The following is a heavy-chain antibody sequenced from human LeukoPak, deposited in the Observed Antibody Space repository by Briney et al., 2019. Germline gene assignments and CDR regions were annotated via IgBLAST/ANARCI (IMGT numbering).Heavy chain of an antibody. V-gene: IGHV4-59*08. CDR3: ARNSAVATSRSWFDP. CDR1: DCSISNYY. J-gene: IGHJ5*02. Sequence: PSETLSLTCSVFDCSISNYYWSWIRQPPGKGLEWIGYAYYSGSTTYNPSLESRVTISVDTSKNQFSLKLTAVTAADTAVYYCARNSAVATSRSWFDPWGQGTLVTVSS. CDR2: AYYSGST. D-gene: IGHD6-19*01.